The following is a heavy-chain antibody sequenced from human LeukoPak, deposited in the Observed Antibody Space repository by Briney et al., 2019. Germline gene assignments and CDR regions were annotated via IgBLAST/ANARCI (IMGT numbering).Heavy chain of an antibody. Sequence: PSETLSLTCAVSGYSISSGYYWGWIRQPPGKGLEWIGSIYHGGSTYYNPSLKSRVTISVDTSKNQFSLKLSSVTAADTAVYYCARDFWSGYAPNWFDPWGQGTLVTVSS. CDR2: IYHGGST. CDR1: GYSISSGYY. J-gene: IGHJ5*02. CDR3: ARDFWSGYAPNWFDP. V-gene: IGHV4-38-2*02. D-gene: IGHD3-3*01.